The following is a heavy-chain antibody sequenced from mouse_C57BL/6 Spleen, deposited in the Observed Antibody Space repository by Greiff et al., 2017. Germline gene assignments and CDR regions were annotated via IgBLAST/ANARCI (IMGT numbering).Heavy chain of an antibody. CDR3: ARRYYGSSAFDY. J-gene: IGHJ2*01. CDR2: INPSNGGP. D-gene: IGHD1-1*01. Sequence: QVQLQQPGTELVKPGASVKLSCKASGYTFTSYWMHWVKQRPGQGLEWIGNINPSNGGPNYNEKFKRKATLTVNKSSSTAYRQLSSLTSEDSAVYYCARRYYGSSAFDYWGQGTTLTVSS. V-gene: IGHV1-53*01. CDR1: GYTFTSYW.